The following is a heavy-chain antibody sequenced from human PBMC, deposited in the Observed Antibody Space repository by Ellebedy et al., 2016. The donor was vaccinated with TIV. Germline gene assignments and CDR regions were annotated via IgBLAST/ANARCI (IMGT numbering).Heavy chain of an antibody. CDR3: ARDEDYNPYYYYGMDV. D-gene: IGHD4-11*01. V-gene: IGHV1-46*01. CDR2: INPSGGST. Sequence: ASVKVSXKTSGYTFTSYGVNWVRQAPGQGLEWMGIINPSGGSTSYAQKFQGRVTMTRDTFTSTVYMELSSLRSEDTAVYYCARDEDYNPYYYYGMDVWGQGTTVTVSS. CDR1: GYTFTSYG. J-gene: IGHJ6*02.